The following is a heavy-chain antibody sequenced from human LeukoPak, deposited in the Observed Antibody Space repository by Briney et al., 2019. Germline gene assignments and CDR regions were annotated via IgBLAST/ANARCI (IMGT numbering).Heavy chain of an antibody. CDR1: GFTVSSNY. V-gene: IGHV3-53*01. D-gene: IGHD4-17*01. CDR3: AREQGTVTTDDAFDI. CDR2: IYSGGST. Sequence: EAGGSLRLSCAASGFTVSSNYMSWVRQAPGKGLEWVSVIYSGGSTYYADSVKGRFTISRDNSKNTLYLQMNSLRAEDTAVYHCAREQGTVTTDDAFDIWGQGTMVTVSS. J-gene: IGHJ3*02.